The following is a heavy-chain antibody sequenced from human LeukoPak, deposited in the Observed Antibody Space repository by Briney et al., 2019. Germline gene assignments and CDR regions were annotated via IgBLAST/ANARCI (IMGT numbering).Heavy chain of an antibody. CDR1: GFTFSSFA. CDR3: AKAKDYGDPWYFDY. D-gene: IGHD4-17*01. J-gene: IGHJ4*02. CDR2: ISDSGGST. V-gene: IGHV3-23*01. Sequence: PGGSLRLSCAASGFTFSSFAVSWVRQAPGKGLEGVSGISDSGGSTYYADSVKGRFTISRDNSKNTLYLQMNSLRAEDTAVYYCAKAKDYGDPWYFDYWGQGTLVTVSS.